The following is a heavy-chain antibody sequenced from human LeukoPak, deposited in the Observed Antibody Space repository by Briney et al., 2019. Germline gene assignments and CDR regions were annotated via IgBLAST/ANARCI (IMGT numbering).Heavy chain of an antibody. CDR1: GGTFTCCA. D-gene: IGHD1-26*01. V-gene: IGHV1-69*13. J-gene: IGHJ4*02. Sequence: SVKVPCKASGGTFTCCAISWVPPAPVHGLVCMGGIIPIFGTANYVQKFQGRVTITADESTSTAYMELSSLRSEDTAVYYCARSTRWELLREFDYWGQGTLVTVSS. CDR2: IIPIFGTA. CDR3: ARSTRWELLREFDY.